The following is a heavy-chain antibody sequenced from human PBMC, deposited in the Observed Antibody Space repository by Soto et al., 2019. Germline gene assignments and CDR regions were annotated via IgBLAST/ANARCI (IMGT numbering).Heavy chain of an antibody. CDR3: AREDGGGPFDY. V-gene: IGHV3-23*01. Sequence: DVHLLESGGGWVQPGGSLRLSCAASGFMFSAYAMHWVRQAPGQGLEWVSSMSGTSADTYYADSVKGRFTVSRDSSKDTLYLQLNSLRAEDTALYFCAREDGGGPFDYWGQGTLVIVSS. J-gene: IGHJ4*02. CDR1: GFMFSAYA. CDR2: MSGTSADT. D-gene: IGHD2-15*01.